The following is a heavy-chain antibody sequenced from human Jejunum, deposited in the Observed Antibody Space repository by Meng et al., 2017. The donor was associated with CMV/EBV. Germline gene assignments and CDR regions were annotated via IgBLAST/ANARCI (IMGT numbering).Heavy chain of an antibody. CDR1: GFPLDSYG. Sequence: SGFPLDSYGVHRVRQVPGKGLEWVAVLWYEGSRKYFADSVQGRFSISRDDSKNTVYLQMNSLRAEDTAVYYCARDNDGSSHYSQFDYWGQRTLVTVSS. J-gene: IGHJ4*02. V-gene: IGHV3-33*08. D-gene: IGHD3-22*01. CDR2: LWYEGSRK. CDR3: ARDNDGSSHYSQFDY.